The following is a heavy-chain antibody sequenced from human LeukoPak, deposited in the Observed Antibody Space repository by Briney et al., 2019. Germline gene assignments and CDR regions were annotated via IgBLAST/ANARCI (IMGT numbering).Heavy chain of an antibody. CDR1: GFTFSSYS. CDR2: ITSSSTTR. CDR3: ARPGLYSSGWYEGRDAFDI. J-gene: IGHJ3*02. V-gene: IGHV3-48*04. D-gene: IGHD6-19*01. Sequence: GGSRRLSCAASGFTFSSYSMNWVRQAPGKGLEWISYITSSSTTRYYADSVEGRFTISRDNAQNSLYLQMNSLRAEDTAVYYCARPGLYSSGWYEGRDAFDIWGHGTMVTVSS.